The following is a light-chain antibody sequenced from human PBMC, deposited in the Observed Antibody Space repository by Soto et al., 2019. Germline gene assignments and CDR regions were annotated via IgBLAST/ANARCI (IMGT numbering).Light chain of an antibody. Sequence: QSALTQPASVSGPLGQSIVISCTGSSSDIGSYDLVSWYQQYPGKAPKVVIFEGTKRPSGVSNRFSGSKSGNTAYLTISGLQTEDEADYYCCSYAGSRTYVFGAGTKVTVL. CDR2: EGT. V-gene: IGLV2-23*01. CDR3: CSYAGSRTYV. J-gene: IGLJ1*01. CDR1: SSDIGSYDL.